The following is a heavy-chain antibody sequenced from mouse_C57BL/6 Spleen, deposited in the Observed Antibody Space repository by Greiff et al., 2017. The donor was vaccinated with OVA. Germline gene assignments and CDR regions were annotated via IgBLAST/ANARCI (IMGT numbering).Heavy chain of an antibody. Sequence: VKLQQPGAELVMPGASVKLSCKASGYTFTSYWMHWVKQRPGQGLEWIGEIDPSDSYTNYNQKFKGKSTLTVDKSSSTAYMQLSSLTSEDSAVYYCARRDYGLYYFDYWGQGTTLTVSS. D-gene: IGHD1-1*01. CDR3: ARRDYGLYYFDY. V-gene: IGHV1-69*01. CDR2: IDPSDSYT. J-gene: IGHJ2*01. CDR1: GYTFTSYW.